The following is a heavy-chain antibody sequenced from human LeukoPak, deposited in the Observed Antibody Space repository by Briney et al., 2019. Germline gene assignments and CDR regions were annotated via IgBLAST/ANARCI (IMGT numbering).Heavy chain of an antibody. D-gene: IGHD6-19*01. J-gene: IGHJ4*02. Sequence: PGGSLRLSCAASGGTFGGYAMHWVRQAPGKGLEWAAGISWNSGSIGYADSVKGRFTISRDNAKNSLYLQMNSLRAEDTALYYCAKIHSSGFFDYWGQGTLVTVSS. CDR1: GGTFGGYA. CDR2: ISWNSGSI. CDR3: AKIHSSGFFDY. V-gene: IGHV3-9*01.